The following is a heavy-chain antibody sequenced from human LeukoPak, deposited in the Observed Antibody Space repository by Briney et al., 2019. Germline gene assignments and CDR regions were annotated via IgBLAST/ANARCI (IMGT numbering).Heavy chain of an antibody. D-gene: IGHD1-14*01. CDR2: IKQDGSEK. CDR1: GFTFSSYW. J-gene: IGHJ4*02. CDR3: ARDLTEYYFDY. V-gene: IGHV3-7*01. Sequence: PGGSLRLSCAASGFTFSSYWMSWVRQAPGKGLEWVANIKQDGSEKYYVDSVKGRFTISRDNAKNSLHLQMNSLRAEDTALYYCARDLTEYYFDYWGQGTLVTVSS.